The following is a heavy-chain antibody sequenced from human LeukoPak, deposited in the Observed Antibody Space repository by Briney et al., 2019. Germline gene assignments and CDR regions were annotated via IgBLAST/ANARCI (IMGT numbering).Heavy chain of an antibody. CDR2: ISSSSSYI. CDR1: GFTFSSYS. Sequence: GGSLRLSCAASGFTFSSYSMNWVRQAPGKGLEWVSSISSSSSYIYYADSVKGRFTISRDNAKNSLYLQMNSLRAEDTALYYCARSRGYGATDYYYYYMDVWGKGTTVTVSS. D-gene: IGHD4-17*01. CDR3: ARSRGYGATDYYYYYMDV. V-gene: IGHV3-21*04. J-gene: IGHJ6*03.